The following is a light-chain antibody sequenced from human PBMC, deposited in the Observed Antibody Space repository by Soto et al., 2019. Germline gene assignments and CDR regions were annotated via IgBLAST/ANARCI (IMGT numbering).Light chain of an antibody. CDR1: QSVSSY. CDR3: QQRSNWPRYT. CDR2: DAS. Sequence: EIVLTQSPATLSLSPGERATLSCRASQSVSSYLAWYQQKPGQAPRLLIYDASNRATGIPARFSGSGSGTDFTLTISSLEPEDFAVYYYQQRSNWPRYTFGQGTKVDIK. J-gene: IGKJ2*01. V-gene: IGKV3-11*01.